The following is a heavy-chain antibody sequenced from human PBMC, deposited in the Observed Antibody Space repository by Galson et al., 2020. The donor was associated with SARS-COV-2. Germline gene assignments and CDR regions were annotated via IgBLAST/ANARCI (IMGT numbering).Heavy chain of an antibody. D-gene: IGHD3-10*01. CDR1: VASIRSFS. V-gene: IGHV4-59*08. CDR3: ARLSSFNRPHFDY. CDR2: IDYSGST. J-gene: IGHJ4*02. Sequence: ETSETLSLTCTVSVASIRSFSWSWIRQPPGKGLEWIGYIDYSGSTNYNPSLKSRVTISADTSKNQFSLRLSSVTAADTAVYYCARLSSFNRPHFDYWGRGTLVTVSS.